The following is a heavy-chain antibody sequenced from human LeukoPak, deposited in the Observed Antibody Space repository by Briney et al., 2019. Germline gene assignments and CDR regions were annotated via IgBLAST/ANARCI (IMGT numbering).Heavy chain of an antibody. CDR3: ARDLRYDILTGYQNWFDP. Sequence: ASETLSLTCTVSGGSISSYYWSWIRQPPGKGLEWIGYIYYSGSTNYNPSLKSRVTISVDTSKNQFSLKLSSVTAADTAVYYCARDLRYDILTGYQNWFDPWGQGTLVTVSS. D-gene: IGHD3-9*01. V-gene: IGHV4-59*01. J-gene: IGHJ5*02. CDR1: GGSISSYY. CDR2: IYYSGST.